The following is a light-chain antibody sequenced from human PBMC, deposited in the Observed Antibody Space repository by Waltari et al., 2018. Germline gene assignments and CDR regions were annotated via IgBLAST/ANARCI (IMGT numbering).Light chain of an antibody. CDR1: QSLLHSNGYNY. CDR3: MQALQTPT. CDR2: LGS. J-gene: IGKJ4*01. Sequence: IVMTQSPLSLPVTPGEPASISCRSSQSLLHSNGYNYLDWYLQKPGQSPQLLIYLGSNRASGVPDRCSGSGSGTDFTLKISRVDAEDVGVYYCMQALQTPTFGGGTKVEIK. V-gene: IGKV2-28*01.